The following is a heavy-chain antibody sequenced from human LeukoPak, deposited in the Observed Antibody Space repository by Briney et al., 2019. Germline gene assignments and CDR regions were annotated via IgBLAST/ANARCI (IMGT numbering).Heavy chain of an antibody. D-gene: IGHD5-12*01. V-gene: IGHV4-39*01. CDR1: GGSISSSNYY. CDR2: IYYSGRT. CDR3: ARHIGGFSGKEAFDI. J-gene: IGHJ3*02. Sequence: SETLSLTCTVSGGSISSSNYYWDWIRQPPGKGLEWIGSIYYSGRTYYNPSLKSRVTFSVDTSKNQFSLKLSSVTAADTAVYYCARHIGGFSGKEAFDIWGQGTMVIVSS.